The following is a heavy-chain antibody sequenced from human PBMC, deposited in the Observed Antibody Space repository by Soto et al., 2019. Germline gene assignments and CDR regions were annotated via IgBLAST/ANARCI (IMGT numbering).Heavy chain of an antibody. CDR1: GYTFTSYA. D-gene: IGHD3-10*01. CDR3: ARDQARGYYYGMDV. V-gene: IGHV1-3*01. CDR2: INAGNGNT. J-gene: IGHJ6*02. Sequence: QVQLVQSGAEVKKPGASVKVSCKASGYTFTSYAMHWVRQAPGQRLEWMGWINAGNGNTKYSQKFQGRVTITRDTSASTASMELSSLRSEDTAVYYCARDQARGYYYGMDVWGQGTTVTVSS.